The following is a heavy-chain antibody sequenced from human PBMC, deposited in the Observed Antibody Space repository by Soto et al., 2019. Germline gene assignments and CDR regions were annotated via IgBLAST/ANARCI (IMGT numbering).Heavy chain of an antibody. CDR2: IYYSGST. V-gene: IGHV4-61*01. Sequence: PSETLSLTCTVSGGSVSCGSYYWRWIRQPPGKGLEWIGYIYYSGSTNYNPSLKSRVTISVDTSKNQFSLKLSSVTAADTAVYYCARCELELRATGMDVWGQGTTVTVSS. CDR3: ARCELELRATGMDV. CDR1: GGSVSCGSYY. D-gene: IGHD1-7*01. J-gene: IGHJ6*02.